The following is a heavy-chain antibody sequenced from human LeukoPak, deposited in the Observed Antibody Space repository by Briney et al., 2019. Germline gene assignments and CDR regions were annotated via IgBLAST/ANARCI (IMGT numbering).Heavy chain of an antibody. CDR1: GITISSYW. CDR3: ARDVWTGVAVSDY. J-gene: IGHJ4*02. V-gene: IGHV3-7*01. CDR2: IKEDGSEK. D-gene: IGHD6-19*01. Sequence: GGSLRLSCAAPGITISSYWMSWVRQAPGKGLEWVANIKEDGSEKYYLDSVRGRFTISRDNAKTSVYLQLNSLRADDTAVYYCARDVWTGVAVSDYWGQGTLVTVSS.